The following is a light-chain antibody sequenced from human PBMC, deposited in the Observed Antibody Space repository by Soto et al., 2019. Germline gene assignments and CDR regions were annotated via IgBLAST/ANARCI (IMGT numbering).Light chain of an antibody. J-gene: IGLJ3*02. Sequence: QSALTQPPSVSGSPGQSVTISCTGTSSDVGDYNYVSWYQQHPGKAPKLMIYEVSKRPSGVADRFSGSKSGNTASLTVSGLQAEDEDDYHCSSYSGSNNHWVFGGGTKLTVL. CDR2: EVS. V-gene: IGLV2-8*01. CDR3: SSYSGSNNHWV. CDR1: SSDVGDYNY.